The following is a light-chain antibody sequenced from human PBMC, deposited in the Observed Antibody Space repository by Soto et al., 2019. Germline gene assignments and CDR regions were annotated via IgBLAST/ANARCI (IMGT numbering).Light chain of an antibody. V-gene: IGKV3-15*01. J-gene: IGKJ4*01. CDR2: DAS. Sequence: ELVLPQSPATLSVSPGERATLSCRASQGVGSTLDWYQQGTGQAPRLLIYDASTRATGIPDRFSGDGSGTEFTLTISSLQSDDIAVYYWQQYKTWPLSFGGGTRVEI. CDR3: QQYKTWPLS. CDR1: QGVGST.